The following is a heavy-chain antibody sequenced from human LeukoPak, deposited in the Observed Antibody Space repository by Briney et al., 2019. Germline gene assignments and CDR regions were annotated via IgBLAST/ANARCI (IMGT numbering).Heavy chain of an antibody. CDR2: FIPIFVTA. D-gene: IGHD6-13*01. CDR3: PRIPPYSSSGAFDI. CDR1: GGTFSSYA. Sequence: SVKVSCKASGGTFSSYAISWVRQAPGHWLEWMGGFIPIFVTANYAQKFQGRVTITADESTSTAYMELSSRRPKDTAGNYVPRIPPYSSSGAFDIWGQGTMVTVSS. J-gene: IGHJ3*02. V-gene: IGHV1-69*13.